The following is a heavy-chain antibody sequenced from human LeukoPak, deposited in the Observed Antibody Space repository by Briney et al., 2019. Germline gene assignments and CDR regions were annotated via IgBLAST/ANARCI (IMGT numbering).Heavy chain of an antibody. D-gene: IGHD3-22*01. V-gene: IGHV4-4*07. CDR3: ARGGSHYYDSSGWGVI. CDR1: GGSISSYY. Sequence: SETLSLTCTVSGGSISSYYWSWIRQPAGKGLEWIGRIYTSGSTNYNPSLKSRVTISVDTSKNQFSLKLSSVTAADTAVYYCARGGSHYYDSSGWGVIWGQGTMVTVSS. J-gene: IGHJ3*02. CDR2: IYTSGST.